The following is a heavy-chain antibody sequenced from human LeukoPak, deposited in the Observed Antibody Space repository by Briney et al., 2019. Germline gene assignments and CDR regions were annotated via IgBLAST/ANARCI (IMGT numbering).Heavy chain of an antibody. CDR3: AKGELYYDGSGTF. CDR2: ISYDGRNT. Sequence: GGSLRLSCAASGFTFSNYGMHWVRQAPGKGLEWVAVISYDGRNTYYADSVKGQFTISRDNSKNTLSLQMNSLRTVDTAMYFCAKGELYYDGSGTFWGQGTLVTVSS. J-gene: IGHJ4*02. CDR1: GFTFSNYG. V-gene: IGHV3-30*18. D-gene: IGHD3-10*01.